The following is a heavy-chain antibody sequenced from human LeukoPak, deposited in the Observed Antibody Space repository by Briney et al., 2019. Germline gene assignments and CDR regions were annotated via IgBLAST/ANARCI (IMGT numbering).Heavy chain of an antibody. V-gene: IGHV3-11*04. Sequence: PGGSLRLSCAASGFTFSDYYMSWIRQAPGKGLEWVSYISSSGSTIYYADSVKGRFTISRDNAKNSLYLQMNSLRAEDTAVYYCARDNKRYCGGDCYSPFDYWGQGTLVTVSS. CDR1: GFTFSDYY. J-gene: IGHJ4*02. CDR2: ISSSGSTI. D-gene: IGHD2-21*02. CDR3: ARDNKRYCGGDCYSPFDY.